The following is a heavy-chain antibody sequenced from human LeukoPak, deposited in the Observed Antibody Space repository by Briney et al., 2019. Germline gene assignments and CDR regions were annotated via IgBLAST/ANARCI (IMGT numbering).Heavy chain of an antibody. J-gene: IGHJ4*02. CDR2: VKTKADGGTR. V-gene: IGHV3-15*01. D-gene: IGHD1-26*01. CDR3: TPDPRIGRYFDY. Sequence: PGGSLRLSCAASGFTFNNAWMNWVRQVPGKGLEWVGRVKTKADGGTRDYAAPVEGRFTISRDDSENTLYLQMDSLKTEDTAVYYCTPDPRIGRYFDYWGQGTLVTVSS. CDR1: GFTFNNAW.